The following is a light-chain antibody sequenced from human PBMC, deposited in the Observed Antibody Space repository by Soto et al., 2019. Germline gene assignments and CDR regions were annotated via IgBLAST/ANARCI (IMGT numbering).Light chain of an antibody. V-gene: IGKV1-39*01. Sequence: DIQMTQSPSSLSASVGDRVTITCRASQSISSYLNWYQQKPGKAPKLLIYAESSLQSGVPSRFSGSGSGTDFTLTISSLQPEEFATYYCQQSYSTPWTFGQGTKVEIK. J-gene: IGKJ1*01. CDR2: AES. CDR3: QQSYSTPWT. CDR1: QSISSY.